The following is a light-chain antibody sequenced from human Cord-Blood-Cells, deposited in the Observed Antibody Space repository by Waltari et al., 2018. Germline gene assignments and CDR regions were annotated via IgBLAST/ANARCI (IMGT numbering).Light chain of an antibody. CDR3: QTWGTGNWV. CDR2: LTSDGSH. V-gene: IGLV4-69*01. Sequence: QLVLTQSPSASASLGASVKLTCTLSSGHSSYAIAWHPQQPEKGPRYLMKLTSDGSHSKGDGIPARFSGSSSGAERYLTISSLQSEDEADYYCQTWGTGNWVFGGGTKLTVL. CDR1: SGHSSYA. J-gene: IGLJ3*02.